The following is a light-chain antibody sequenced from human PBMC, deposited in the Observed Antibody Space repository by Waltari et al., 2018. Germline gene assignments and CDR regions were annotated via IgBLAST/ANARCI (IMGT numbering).Light chain of an antibody. V-gene: IGKV3-20*01. CDR2: GAS. J-gene: IGKJ2*01. CDR3: QQYGSSLYT. CDR1: QSVNSSY. Sequence: EIVLTQSPATLSLSPGESATLSCRASQSVNSSYLAWYQQKPGQAPRLLIYGASSRATGIPDRFSGSGSGTDFTLTISRLEPEDFAVYYCQQYGSSLYTFGQGTKLEIK.